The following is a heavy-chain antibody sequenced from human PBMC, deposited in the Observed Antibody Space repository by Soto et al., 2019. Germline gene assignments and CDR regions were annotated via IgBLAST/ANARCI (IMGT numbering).Heavy chain of an antibody. Sequence: QVQLVQSGADMKKPGASVKVSCKASGYTFTHYDINWVRQATGQGLEWMGWMNTNTGNTGFEQKFKDRVTMTRNTYISTAYMELSSLRSEDTALYFCARGGWGNPFDFWGQGTPVTVSS. J-gene: IGHJ4*02. CDR2: MNTNTGNT. CDR1: GYTFTHYD. CDR3: ARGGWGNPFDF. D-gene: IGHD3-16*01. V-gene: IGHV1-8*01.